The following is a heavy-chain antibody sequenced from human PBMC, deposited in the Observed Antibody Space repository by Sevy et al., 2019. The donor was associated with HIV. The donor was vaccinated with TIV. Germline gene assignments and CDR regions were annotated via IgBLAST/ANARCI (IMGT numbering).Heavy chain of an antibody. V-gene: IGHV3-15*01. CDR1: GFTFSNAW. CDR2: IKSKTDVGTT. D-gene: IGHD3-3*01. Sequence: GESLKISCAASGFTFSNAWMSWVRQAPGKGLEWVGRIKSKTDVGTTDYAAPVKGRFTISRDDSKNTLYLQMNSLKTEDTAVYYCTTTNPVTYYDFWSGYYTGMGWFDPWGQGTLVTVSS. CDR3: TTTNPVTYYDFWSGYYTGMGWFDP. J-gene: IGHJ5*02.